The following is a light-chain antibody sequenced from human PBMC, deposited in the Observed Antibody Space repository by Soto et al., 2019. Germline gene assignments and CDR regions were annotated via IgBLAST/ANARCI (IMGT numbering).Light chain of an antibody. J-gene: IGKJ4*01. Sequence: DIQLTQSPSFLSASVGDRVTITCRARQGISSYLGWYQQKPGKAPKLLIYAASTWQSGVPSRFSGSGSGTEFTLPISSRQPEDFATYYCPQLNSYPPLTFGGGTKVEIK. CDR2: AAS. CDR3: PQLNSYPPLT. V-gene: IGKV1-9*01. CDR1: QGISSY.